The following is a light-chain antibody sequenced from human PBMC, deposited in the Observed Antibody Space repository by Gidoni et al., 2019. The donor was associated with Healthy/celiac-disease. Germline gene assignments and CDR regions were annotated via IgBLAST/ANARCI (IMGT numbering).Light chain of an antibody. CDR2: GAS. V-gene: IGKV3-20*01. J-gene: IGKJ4*01. Sequence: EIVLPQSPGTLSLYPGERATLSCRASQRVSSSYLAWYQQKPGQAPRLLIYGASSRATGIPDRFSGSGSGTDFTLTISRLEPEDFAVYYCQQYGSSLLTFGGGTKVEIK. CDR3: QQYGSSLLT. CDR1: QRVSSSY.